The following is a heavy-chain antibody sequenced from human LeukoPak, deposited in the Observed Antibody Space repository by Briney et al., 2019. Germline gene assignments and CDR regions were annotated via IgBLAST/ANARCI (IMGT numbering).Heavy chain of an antibody. CDR3: ARIEWGSIDP. CDR1: GGSISSSSYY. D-gene: IGHD7-27*01. J-gene: IGHJ5*02. V-gene: IGHV4-39*07. Sequence: SSETLSLTCTVSGGSISSSSYYWGWIRQPPGKGLEWIGFIYYSGSTNYNPSLKSRVTISVDTSKNQLSLKLSSVTAADTALYYCARIEWGSIDPWGQGTLVTVSS. CDR2: IYYSGST.